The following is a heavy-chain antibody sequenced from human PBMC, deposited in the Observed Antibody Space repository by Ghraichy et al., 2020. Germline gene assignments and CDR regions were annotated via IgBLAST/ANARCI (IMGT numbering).Heavy chain of an antibody. D-gene: IGHD3-16*02. V-gene: IGHV4-4*02. CDR1: GGSISSSNW. CDR2: ILHRATT. Sequence: ESLNISCAVSGGSISSSNWWSWVRQPPGKGLEWLGEILHRATTNYNPSLKSRVTISVDKSKNQFSLKLRSVTAADTAVYYCARAPRSPYRFDYWGQGTLVTVSA. J-gene: IGHJ4*02. CDR3: ARAPRSPYRFDY.